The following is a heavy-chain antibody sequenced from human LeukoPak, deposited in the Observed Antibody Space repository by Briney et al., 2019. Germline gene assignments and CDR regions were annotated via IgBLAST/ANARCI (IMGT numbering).Heavy chain of an antibody. CDR2: ISSNGGST. D-gene: IGHD2-15*01. CDR1: GFTFSSYA. CDR3: AKDGSSQGYFDY. V-gene: IGHV3-64*01. Sequence: GGSLRLSCAASGFTFSSYAMYWVRQAPGKGLECVSAISSNGGSTYYANSVKGRFTISRDNSKNTLYLQMGSLRAEDTAVYYCAKDGSSQGYFDYWGQGTLVTVSS. J-gene: IGHJ4*02.